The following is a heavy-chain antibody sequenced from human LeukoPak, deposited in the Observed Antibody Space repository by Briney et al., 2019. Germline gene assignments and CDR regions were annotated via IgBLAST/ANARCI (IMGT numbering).Heavy chain of an antibody. V-gene: IGHV4-39*07. CDR3: ASYGSGSHEIPRLPQTIRESPNFDY. CDR2: IYYSGST. J-gene: IGHJ4*02. Sequence: SETLSLTCTVSGGSISSSSYYWGWIRQPPGKGLEWIGSIYYSGSTYYNPSLKSRVTISVDTSKNQFSLKLSSVTAADTAVYYCASYGSGSHEIPRLPQTIRESPNFDYWGQGTLVTVSS. D-gene: IGHD3-10*01. CDR1: GGSISSSSYY.